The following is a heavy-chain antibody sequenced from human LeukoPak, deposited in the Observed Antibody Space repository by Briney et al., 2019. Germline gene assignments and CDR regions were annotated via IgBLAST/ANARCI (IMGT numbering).Heavy chain of an antibody. V-gene: IGHV1-69*06. Sequence: SVKVSCKASGGTFSSYAISWVRQAPGQGLEWMGGIIPIFGTANYAQKFQGRVTITADKSTSTAYMELSSLRSEDTAVYYCALMSGYSSWPVDCWGQGTLVTVSS. CDR2: IIPIFGTA. CDR1: GGTFSSYA. D-gene: IGHD3-3*01. J-gene: IGHJ4*02. CDR3: ALMSGYSSWPVDC.